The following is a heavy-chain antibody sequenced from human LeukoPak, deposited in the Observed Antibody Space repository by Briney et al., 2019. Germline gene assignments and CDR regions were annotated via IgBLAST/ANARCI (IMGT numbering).Heavy chain of an antibody. D-gene: IGHD2-2*01. J-gene: IGHJ3*01. CDR3: ATESTTVYDAFHL. CDR1: ARIFKTYA. Sequence: ASVTVSCKASARIFKTYAVHWVRQAPGQGLEWMGWINAGNGDTRSSKRLQGRVSITRDTSANIAYMELNGLRSEDTAVYYCATESTTVYDAFHLWGQGTMVLVSS. CDR2: INAGNGDT. V-gene: IGHV1-3*01.